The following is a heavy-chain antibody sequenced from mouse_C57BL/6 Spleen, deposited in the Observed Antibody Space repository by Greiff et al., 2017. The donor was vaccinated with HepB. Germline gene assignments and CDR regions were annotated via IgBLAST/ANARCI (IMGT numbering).Heavy chain of an antibody. CDR1: GYTFTDYY. Sequence: EVQLQQSGPELVKPGASVKISCKASGYTFTDYYMNWVKQSHGKSLEWIGDINPNNGGTSYNQKFKGKATLTVDKSSSTAYMELRSLTSEDSAVYYCSRIGYYGSSYWYFDVWGTGTTVTVSS. CDR3: SRIGYYGSSYWYFDV. D-gene: IGHD1-1*01. V-gene: IGHV1-26*01. CDR2: INPNNGGT. J-gene: IGHJ1*03.